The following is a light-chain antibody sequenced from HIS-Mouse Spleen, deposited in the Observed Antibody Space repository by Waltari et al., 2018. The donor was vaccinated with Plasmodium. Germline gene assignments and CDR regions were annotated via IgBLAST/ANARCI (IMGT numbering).Light chain of an antibody. CDR1: QSVSSN. Sequence: EIVMTQSPATLSVSRGERATLSCTASQSVSSNLAWYQQKPGQAPRLLIYDASTRATGIPARFSGSGSGTEFTLTISSLQSEDFAVYYCQQYNNWSFTFGPGTKVDIK. CDR3: QQYNNWSFT. V-gene: IGKV3-15*01. J-gene: IGKJ3*01. CDR2: DAS.